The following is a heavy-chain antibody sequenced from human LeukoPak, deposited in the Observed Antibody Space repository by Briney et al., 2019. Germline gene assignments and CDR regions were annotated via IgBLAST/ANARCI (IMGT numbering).Heavy chain of an antibody. CDR1: GFTFSSFA. D-gene: IGHD2-2*01. CDR2: ISGSGGST. J-gene: IGHJ4*02. V-gene: IGHV3-23*01. CDR3: AKDEENIVVVPAAAIDY. Sequence: PGGSLRLSCAASGFTFSSFAMTWVRQAPGKGLEWVSAISGSGGSTYYADSVKGRFTISRDNSKNTLYLQMNSLRAEDTAVYYCAKDEENIVVVPAAAIDYWGQGTLVTVSS.